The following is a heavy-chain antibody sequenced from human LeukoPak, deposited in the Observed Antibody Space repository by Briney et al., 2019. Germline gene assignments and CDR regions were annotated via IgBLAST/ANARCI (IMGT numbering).Heavy chain of an antibody. Sequence: GGSLRLSRAASGFTFSSYGMHWVRQAPGKGLGWVAFVRYDGSNKYYADSVKGRFTISRDSSKNTLFLEMNSLRVEDTAVYYCAKRHTTGWYLFDYWGQGTLVTVSS. J-gene: IGHJ4*02. V-gene: IGHV3-30*02. CDR1: GFTFSSYG. CDR2: VRYDGSNK. CDR3: AKRHTTGWYLFDY. D-gene: IGHD6-19*01.